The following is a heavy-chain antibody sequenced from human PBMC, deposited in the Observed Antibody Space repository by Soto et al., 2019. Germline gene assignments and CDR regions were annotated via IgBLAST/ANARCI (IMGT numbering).Heavy chain of an antibody. CDR1: GFIVSNNY. D-gene: IGHD6-13*01. J-gene: IGHJ6*02. CDR2: IYSGGST. Sequence: GGSLRLSCAASGFIVSNNYMNWVRQAPEKGLERVAVIYSGGSTYYADSVKGRFTISRDNSKNTLYLQMNTLRAEDTAVYYCARDQSTSWSVNYYGMDVWGQGTTVTVSS. CDR3: ARDQSTSWSVNYYGMDV. V-gene: IGHV3-53*01.